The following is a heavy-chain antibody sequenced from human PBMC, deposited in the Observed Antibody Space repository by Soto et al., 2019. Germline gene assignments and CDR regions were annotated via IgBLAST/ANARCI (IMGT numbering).Heavy chain of an antibody. CDR2: ISYDGSNK. J-gene: IGHJ6*02. CDR3: ARGFFGYYYYYYGMDV. CDR1: GFTFSSYA. V-gene: IGHV3-30-3*01. D-gene: IGHD3-16*01. Sequence: GGSLRLSCAASGFTFSSYAMHWVRQAPGKGLEWVAVISYDGSNKYYADSVKGRFTISRDNSKNTLYLQMNSLRAEDKAVYYWARGFFGYYYYYYGMDVGGQGARVTVSS.